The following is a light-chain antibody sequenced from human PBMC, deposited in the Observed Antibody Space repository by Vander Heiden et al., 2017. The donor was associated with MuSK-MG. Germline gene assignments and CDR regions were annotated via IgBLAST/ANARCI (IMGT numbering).Light chain of an antibody. CDR2: GAS. V-gene: IGKV3-15*01. CDR3: QQYNNWPWT. CDR1: QSVSSK. Sequence: EVLMTQYPATLSVSPGERATLSCRASQSVSSKLAWYQQKPGQAPRLLIYGASTRATGIPARFSGSGSGTEFTVTISSLQSEDVALYYCQQYNNWPWTFGQGTKVEI. J-gene: IGKJ1*01.